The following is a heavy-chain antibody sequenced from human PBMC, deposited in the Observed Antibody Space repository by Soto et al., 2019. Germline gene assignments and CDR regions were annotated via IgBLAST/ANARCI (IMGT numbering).Heavy chain of an antibody. J-gene: IGHJ4*02. CDR2: IIPIFGTA. CDR1: GGTFSRYS. CDR3: ACVVMVRIERGCILY. V-gene: IGHV1-69*13. Sequence: GASVKVSCKASGGTFSRYSISWVRQAPGQRLEWMGGIIPIFGTANYAQKFQGRVTITADESTSTAYMELSSLRSEDTAVYYCACVVMVRIERGCILYWCQGPLVTGS. D-gene: IGHD2-15*01.